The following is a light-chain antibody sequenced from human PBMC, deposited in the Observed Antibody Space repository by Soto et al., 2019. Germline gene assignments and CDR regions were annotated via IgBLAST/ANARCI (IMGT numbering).Light chain of an antibody. Sequence: AIRMTQSPSSLSASTGDRVTITCRASQGISSYLAWYQQKPGKAPKLLIYAASTLQSGVPSRFSGSGSGTDLTLTICCLQSEDFATYYCQQYYSYPLTFGGGTKLELK. J-gene: IGKJ4*01. CDR1: QGISSY. V-gene: IGKV1-8*01. CDR2: AAS. CDR3: QQYYSYPLT.